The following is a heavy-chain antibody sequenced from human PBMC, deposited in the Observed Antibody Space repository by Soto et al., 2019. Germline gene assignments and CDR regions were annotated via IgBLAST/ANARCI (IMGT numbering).Heavy chain of an antibody. CDR1: GGSISSSSYY. CDR2: IYYSGST. J-gene: IGHJ5*02. CDR3: ARHRVAARLDWFDP. D-gene: IGHD6-6*01. V-gene: IGHV4-39*01. Sequence: SETLSLTCTVSGGSISSSSYYWGWIRQPPGKGLEWIGSIYYSGSTYYNPSLKSRVTISVDTSKNQFSLRLSSVTAADTAVYYCARHRVAARLDWFDPWGQGTLVTVSS.